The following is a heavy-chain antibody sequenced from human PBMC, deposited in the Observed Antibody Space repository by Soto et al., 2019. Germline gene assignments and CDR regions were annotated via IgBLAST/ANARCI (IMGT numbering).Heavy chain of an antibody. Sequence: SETLSLTCAVSSGSISSSNWWSWVRQPPGKGLEWIGEIYHSGSTNYNPSLKSRVTISVDKSKNQFSLKLGSVTAADTAVYYCARDDGDSTSTEGGAFDIWGQGTMVTVSS. V-gene: IGHV4-4*02. CDR2: IYHSGST. CDR3: ARDDGDSTSTEGGAFDI. D-gene: IGHD4-17*01. J-gene: IGHJ3*02. CDR1: SGSISSSNW.